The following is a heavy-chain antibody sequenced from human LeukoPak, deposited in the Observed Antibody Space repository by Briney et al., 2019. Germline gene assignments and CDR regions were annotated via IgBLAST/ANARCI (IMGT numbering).Heavy chain of an antibody. D-gene: IGHD5-18*01. Sequence: GGSLRLSCAASGFTFSSYWMSWVRQAPGKGLEWVANIKQDGSEKYYADSVKGRFTISRDNFKNTLYLQMNSLRAEDTAVYYCAREEDYSYAFDLWGQGTLVTVSS. CDR1: GFTFSSYW. J-gene: IGHJ4*02. CDR3: AREEDYSYAFDL. CDR2: IKQDGSEK. V-gene: IGHV3-7*01.